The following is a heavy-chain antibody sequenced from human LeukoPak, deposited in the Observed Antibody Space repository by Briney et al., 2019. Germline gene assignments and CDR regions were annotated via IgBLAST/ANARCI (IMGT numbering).Heavy chain of an antibody. D-gene: IGHD6-25*01. J-gene: IGHJ4*02. V-gene: IGHV4-4*02. CDR2: IHHRGST. CDR1: GASISGSDW. Sequence: SEALSLTCAASGASISGSDWWSWVRQPPGKGLEWIGEIHHRGSTNYNPSLKSRVTISVDKSNNQFSLKVRSVTAADTAVYYCASRSYISGPYWGQGTLVTVSS. CDR3: ASRSYISGPY.